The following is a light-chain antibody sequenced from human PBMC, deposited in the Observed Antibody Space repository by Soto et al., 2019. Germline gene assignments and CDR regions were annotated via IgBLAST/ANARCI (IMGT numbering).Light chain of an antibody. Sequence: VLTQPPSASGSPGQSVTISCTGTNSDIGAYNYVSWYQQHPGKVPKLIIYEVTKRPSGVPDRFSASKSGNTASLTVSGLQAEDEADYYCSSHGGANNFYVFGTGTKVTVL. J-gene: IGLJ1*01. CDR3: SSHGGANNFYV. CDR1: NSDIGAYNY. V-gene: IGLV2-8*01. CDR2: EVT.